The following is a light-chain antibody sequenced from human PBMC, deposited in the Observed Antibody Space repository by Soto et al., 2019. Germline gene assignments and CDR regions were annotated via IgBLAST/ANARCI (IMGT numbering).Light chain of an antibody. V-gene: IGKV1-16*02. CDR2: DAS. CDR3: QQYSTDPIT. J-gene: IGKJ5*01. Sequence: DIQMTQSPSSLSASVGDRVTITCRASQGISNYLAWSQQKPGKAPKSLLYDASSLRSGVTSKFSGSGFGTEFTLTISSLQPEDFATYYYQQYSTDPITFGQGTRLEIK. CDR1: QGISNY.